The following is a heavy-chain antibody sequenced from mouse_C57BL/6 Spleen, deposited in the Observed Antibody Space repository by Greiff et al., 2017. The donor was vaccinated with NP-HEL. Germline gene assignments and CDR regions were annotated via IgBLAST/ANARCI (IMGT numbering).Heavy chain of an antibody. J-gene: IGHJ1*03. CDR2: IYPGSGST. V-gene: IGHV1-55*01. D-gene: IGHD1-1*01. CDR3: ANLLRGYFDV. Sequence: QVQLKQSGAELVKPGASVKMSCKASGYTFTSYWITWVKQRPGQGLEWIGDIYPGSGSTNYNEKFKSKATLTVDTSSSTAYMQLSSLTSEDSAVYYCANLLRGYFDVWGTGTTVTVSS. CDR1: GYTFTSYW.